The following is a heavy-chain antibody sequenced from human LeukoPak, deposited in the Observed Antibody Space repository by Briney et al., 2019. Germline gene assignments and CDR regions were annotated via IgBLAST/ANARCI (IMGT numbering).Heavy chain of an antibody. CDR2: ISAYNGNT. Sequence: ASVKVSCKASGYTFTRNGISWVRQAPGQGLEWMGWISAYNGNTNYAKKLQGRVTMTTDTSTSTAYMELRSLRSDDTAVYFCARGYGGNSALGPYYMDVWGKGTTVTVSS. CDR3: ARGYGGNSALGPYYMDV. D-gene: IGHD4-23*01. J-gene: IGHJ6*03. CDR1: GYTFTRNG. V-gene: IGHV1-18*01.